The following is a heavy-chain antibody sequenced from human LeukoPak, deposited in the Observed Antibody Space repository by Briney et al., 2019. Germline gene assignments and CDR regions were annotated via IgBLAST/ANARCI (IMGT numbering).Heavy chain of an antibody. CDR3: ANGPHYQILTGFYKVRSHLDS. CDR1: GFTFSDYY. CDR2: ISSSGNTT. V-gene: IGHV3-11*04. D-gene: IGHD3-9*01. J-gene: IGHJ4*02. Sequence: PGGSLRLSCAASGFTFSDYYMSWIRQAPGKGLECISYISSSGNTTYYADSVKGRFTISRDNAKDSLHLQMNSLRVEDTAVYYCANGPHYQILTGFYKVRSHLDSWGQGTLVTVSS.